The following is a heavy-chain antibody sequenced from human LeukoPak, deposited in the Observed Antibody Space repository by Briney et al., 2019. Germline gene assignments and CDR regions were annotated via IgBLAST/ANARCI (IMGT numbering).Heavy chain of an antibody. J-gene: IGHJ4*02. V-gene: IGHV3-30*02. CDR2: IRYDGTNK. Sequence: GGSLRLSCAASGLAFSSYGMHWVRQAPGKGLEWVAFIRYDGTNKYYANSVKGRFTISRDNSKNTLYLQINSLRAEDTAVYYCATDPPGGVVPDAPPYFDYWGQGILVTVSS. CDR1: GLAFSSYG. D-gene: IGHD2-2*01. CDR3: ATDPPGGVVPDAPPYFDY.